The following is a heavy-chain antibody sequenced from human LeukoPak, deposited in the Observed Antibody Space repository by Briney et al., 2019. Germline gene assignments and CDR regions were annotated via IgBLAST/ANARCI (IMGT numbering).Heavy chain of an antibody. CDR3: ASRGPDIVVVPAAAAYYYYYMDV. D-gene: IGHD2-2*01. CDR1: GYTFTSYG. J-gene: IGHJ6*03. CDR2: ISAYNGNT. Sequence: GASVKVSCKASGYTFTSYGISWVRQAPGQGLEWMGWISAYNGNTNYAQKIQGRVTMTTDTSTSTAYMELRSLRSDDTAVYYCASRGPDIVVVPAAAAYYYYYMDVWGKGTTVTISS. V-gene: IGHV1-18*01.